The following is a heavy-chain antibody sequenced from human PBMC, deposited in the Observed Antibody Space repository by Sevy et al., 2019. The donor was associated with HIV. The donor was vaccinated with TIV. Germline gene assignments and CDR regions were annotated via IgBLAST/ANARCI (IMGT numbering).Heavy chain of an antibody. J-gene: IGHJ4*02. D-gene: IGHD2-21*02. Sequence: GGSLRLSCEASGFTFSDYHMTWIRQAPGKGLEWVAYISSRGSTEHYADSVKGRSTISRDNVKNSLYLQMDSLRGEDTAVYYCAREADYYFDSWGQGSLVTVSS. CDR2: ISSRGSTE. CDR3: AREADYYFDS. CDR1: GFTFSDYH. V-gene: IGHV3-11*01.